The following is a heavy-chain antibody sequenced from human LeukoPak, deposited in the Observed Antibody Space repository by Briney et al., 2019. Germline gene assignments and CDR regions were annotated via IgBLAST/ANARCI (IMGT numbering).Heavy chain of an antibody. V-gene: IGHV3-74*01. Sequence: GGSLRLSCAASGLTFGNNWMHWVRHGPGKGLVWISRINSDGGGAIYADSVKGRFTVSRDNAKSTLYLQMNSLRAEDTAVYYCARDVPHNWFDTWGQGTLVTVSS. CDR2: INSDGGGA. CDR3: ARDVPHNWFDT. CDR1: GLTFGNNW. J-gene: IGHJ5*02.